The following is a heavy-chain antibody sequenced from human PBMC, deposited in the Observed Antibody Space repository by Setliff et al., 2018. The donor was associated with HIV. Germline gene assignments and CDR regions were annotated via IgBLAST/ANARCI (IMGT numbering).Heavy chain of an antibody. V-gene: IGHV4-4*02. Sequence: SETLPFTCVVSGASITSSKWWSWVRRPPGKRPEWIGEIDHSGTTNYNPSLKSRVTISVDVSKNQFSLKVKSMTAADTAVYYCVIRRNFDWLMTSGPFDDWGQGVLVTAPQ. J-gene: IGHJ4*02. CDR1: GASITSSKW. CDR3: VIRRNFDWLMTSGPFDD. D-gene: IGHD3-9*01. CDR2: IDHSGTT.